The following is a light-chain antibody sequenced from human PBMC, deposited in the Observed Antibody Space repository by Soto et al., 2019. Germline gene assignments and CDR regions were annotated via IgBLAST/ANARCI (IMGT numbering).Light chain of an antibody. CDR1: QSVGGD. J-gene: IGKJ4*01. V-gene: IGKV3-20*01. CDR3: QQYGSSALT. CDR2: GAS. Sequence: IVLTESPSTLSLSPLERATLSCRASQSVGGDLAWYQRKPGQAPRLLIYGASSRAPGIPTRFSGSGSGTDFTLTISRLEPEDFAVYYCQQYGSSALTFGGGTKVDI.